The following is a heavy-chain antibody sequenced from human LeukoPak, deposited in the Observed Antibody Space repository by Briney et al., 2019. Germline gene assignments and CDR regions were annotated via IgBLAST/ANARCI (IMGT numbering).Heavy chain of an antibody. D-gene: IGHD5-12*01. CDR3: AKNTILVATEN. CDR1: GFAVSSYY. V-gene: IGHV3-53*01. J-gene: IGHJ4*02. Sequence: EGSLRLSCAASGFAVSSYYMSWVRLAPGKGLEWVSVIYRGGDTYYAASVKGRFTISRDDSKNTVYLQMNSLRAEDTAFYYCAKNTILVATENWGQGTLVTVSS. CDR2: IYRGGDT.